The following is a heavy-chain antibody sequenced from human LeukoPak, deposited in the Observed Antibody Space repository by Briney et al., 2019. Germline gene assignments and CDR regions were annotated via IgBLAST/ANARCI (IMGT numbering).Heavy chain of an antibody. CDR3: ARDSSGWFSPWFDP. CDR2: INPNSGGT. CDR1: GYTFTGYY. Sequence: GASVKVSCKASGYTFTGYYMHWVRQAPGQGLEWMGWINPNSGGTNYAQKFQGRVTMTRDTSISTAYMELSRLRSDDTAVYYCARDSSGWFSPWFDPWGQGTLVTVSS. J-gene: IGHJ5*02. V-gene: IGHV1-2*02. D-gene: IGHD6-19*01.